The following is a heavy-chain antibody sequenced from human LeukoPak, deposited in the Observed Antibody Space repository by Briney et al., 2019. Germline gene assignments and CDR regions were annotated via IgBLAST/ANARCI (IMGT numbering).Heavy chain of an antibody. D-gene: IGHD2-2*01. CDR2: ISSSSSTI. V-gene: IGHV3-48*01. Sequence: GGSLRLSCAASGFTFSSYSMNWVRQAPGKGLEWVSYISSSSSTIYYADSVRGRFTVSRDNAQNSLYLQMNSLRAKDTAVYYCARDRYCSTTSCYDTPDDAFDIWGQGTMVTVSS. J-gene: IGHJ3*02. CDR3: ARDRYCSTTSCYDTPDDAFDI. CDR1: GFTFSSYS.